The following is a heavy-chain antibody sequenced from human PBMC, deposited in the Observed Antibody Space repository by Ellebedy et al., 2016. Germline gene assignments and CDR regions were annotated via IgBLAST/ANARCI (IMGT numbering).Heavy chain of an antibody. D-gene: IGHD3-22*01. J-gene: IGHJ6*02. CDR3: AKAGYYDSSGYYWLYYYGMDV. Sequence: GESLKISXAASRFTFSSYSMNWVRQAPGKGLEWVSSISSSSSYIYYADSVKGRFTISRDNAKNSLYLQMNSLRAEDTALYYCAKAGYYDSSGYYWLYYYGMDVWGQGTTVTVSS. CDR1: RFTFSSYS. CDR2: ISSSSSYI. V-gene: IGHV3-21*04.